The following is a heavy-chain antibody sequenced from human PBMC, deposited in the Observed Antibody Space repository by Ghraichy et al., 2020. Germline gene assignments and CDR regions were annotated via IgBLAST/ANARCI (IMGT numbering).Heavy chain of an antibody. V-gene: IGHV3-53*01. Sequence: LTCAASGFTVSNNFLTWVRQAPGKGLEWVSLIYSGGDTYYADSVKGRFTISRDSSKNTLYLQMDSLRAEDTAMYYCGRDVGPWGQGTLVTVSS. J-gene: IGHJ5*02. CDR3: GRDVGP. CDR1: GFTVSNNF. CDR2: IYSGGDT. D-gene: IGHD1-26*01.